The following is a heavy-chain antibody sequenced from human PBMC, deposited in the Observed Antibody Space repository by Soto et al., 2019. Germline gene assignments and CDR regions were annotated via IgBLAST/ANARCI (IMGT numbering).Heavy chain of an antibody. CDR3: ARDQGSVIVI. CDR2: IYYSGST. Sequence: PSETLSLTCTVSGGSISSYYWSWIRQPPGKGLEWIGYIYYSGSTNYNPSLKSRVTISVDTSKNQFSLKLSSVTAADTAVYYCARDQGSVIVIWGQGTLVTVSS. D-gene: IGHD3-16*01. CDR1: GGSISSYY. J-gene: IGHJ4*02. V-gene: IGHV4-59*01.